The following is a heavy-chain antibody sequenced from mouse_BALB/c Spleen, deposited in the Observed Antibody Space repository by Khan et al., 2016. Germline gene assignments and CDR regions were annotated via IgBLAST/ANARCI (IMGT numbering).Heavy chain of an antibody. V-gene: IGHV1-9*01. CDR2: ILPGSGTI. CDR3: ARGTY. J-gene: IGHJ3*01. CDR1: GYTFSRYW. Sequence: VQLQESGAELMKPGASVKISCKATGYTFSRYWIEWIKERPGHGLEWIGEILPGSGTINYNDKFKDKATFTAETSSQSAYIHVSGMTSEDSAVYYCARGTYWGQGTLVTVSA.